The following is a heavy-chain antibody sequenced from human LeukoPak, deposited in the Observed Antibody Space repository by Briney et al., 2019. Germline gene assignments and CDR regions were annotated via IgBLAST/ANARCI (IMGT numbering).Heavy chain of an antibody. CDR3: ASTPSYIVGATDDY. CDR1: GFAFSDSA. V-gene: IGHV3-73*01. J-gene: IGHJ4*02. Sequence: PGGSLKLSCAASGFAFSDSAIHWVRQASGKGLEWLGRIKSKTDNHATAYGASVKGRFLISRDDSKYTAYLQMNTLKSEDTAVYYCASTPSYIVGATDDYWGQGTLVTVSS. D-gene: IGHD1-26*01. CDR2: IKSKTDNHAT.